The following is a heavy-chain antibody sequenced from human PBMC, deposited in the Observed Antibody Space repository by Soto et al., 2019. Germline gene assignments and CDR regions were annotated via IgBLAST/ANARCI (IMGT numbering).Heavy chain of an antibody. D-gene: IGHD1-26*01. CDR2: IIPIFGTA. CDR1: GGTFSSYA. Sequence: GASVKVSCKASGGTFSSYAISWVRQAPGQGLEWMGGIIPIFGTANYAQKFQGRVTITADKSTSTAYMELSSLRSEDTAVYYCARGRYSGSYWGGELDDYWGQGTLVTVSS. V-gene: IGHV1-69*06. J-gene: IGHJ4*02. CDR3: ARGRYSGSYWGGELDDY.